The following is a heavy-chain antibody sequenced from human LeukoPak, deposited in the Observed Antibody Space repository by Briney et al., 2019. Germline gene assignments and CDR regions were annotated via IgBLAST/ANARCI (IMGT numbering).Heavy chain of an antibody. V-gene: IGHV3-23*01. D-gene: IGHD3-3*01. J-gene: IGHJ4*02. Sequence: GGSLRLSCAASGFTFSSYAMNWVRQAPGKGLEWVSGISGNGDSIYYGDSVKGRFTISRDNSKSTLYLQMNSLRAEDTAVYYCAKDRLGLRTFNDYWGQGTLVTVSS. CDR2: ISGNGDSI. CDR1: GFTFSSYA. CDR3: AKDRLGLRTFNDY.